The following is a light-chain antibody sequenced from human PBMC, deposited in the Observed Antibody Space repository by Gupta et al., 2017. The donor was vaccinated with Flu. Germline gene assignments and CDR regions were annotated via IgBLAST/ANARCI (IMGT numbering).Light chain of an antibody. CDR3: YSKAINDRWV. CDR1: ALPNKY. V-gene: IGLV3-10*01. Sequence: PGQTARITCSGDALPNKYAYWYQQKSGQALRRVYEDGIKRPAGPPDPFAETCSGTTDTLTISGPQVEDEADYYCYSKAINDRWVCGGGTKLTGL. J-gene: IGLJ3*02. CDR2: DGI.